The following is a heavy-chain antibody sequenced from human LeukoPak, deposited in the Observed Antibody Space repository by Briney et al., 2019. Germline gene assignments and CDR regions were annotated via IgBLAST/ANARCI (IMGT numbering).Heavy chain of an antibody. J-gene: IGHJ5*02. CDR2: ISGSGGST. Sequence: SGGSLRLSCAASGFTFSSYAMSWVRQAPGKGLEWASAISGSGGSTYYADSVKGRFTISRDNSKNTLYLQMNSLRAEDTAVYYCAKWFSTDNWFDPWGQGTLVTVSS. D-gene: IGHD3-10*01. CDR3: AKWFSTDNWFDP. CDR1: GFTFSSYA. V-gene: IGHV3-23*01.